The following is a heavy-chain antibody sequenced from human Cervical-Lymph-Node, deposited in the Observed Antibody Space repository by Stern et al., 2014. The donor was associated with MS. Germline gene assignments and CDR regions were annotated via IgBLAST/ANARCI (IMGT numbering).Heavy chain of an antibody. Sequence: QVQLVESGAEVKKPGSSVKVSCKASGGTFSSYAISWVRQAPGQGLEWLGGILPIFGTAKYAQKFQGRVTITADASTLYMELTSLRSEDTAVYYCATKVVVVTAAPFGAFDIWGQGTMLTVSS. CDR2: ILPIFGTA. D-gene: IGHD2-15*01. V-gene: IGHV1-69*01. CDR3: ATKVVVVTAAPFGAFDI. J-gene: IGHJ3*02. CDR1: GGTFSSYA.